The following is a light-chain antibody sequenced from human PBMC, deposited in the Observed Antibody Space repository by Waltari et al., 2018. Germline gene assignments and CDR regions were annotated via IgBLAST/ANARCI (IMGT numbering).Light chain of an antibody. V-gene: IGLV2-11*01. Sequence: QSALTQPPSVSKSLGQSVTISCTGTSSDVGGYNGVSWYQQHSGTAPRLLIFYVTKLPSRVSDRFSASTSGNTASLTISGLQAEDDADYYCCSYGTGNIWVFGGGTRLTVL. CDR1: SSDVGGYNG. CDR3: CSYGTGNIWV. J-gene: IGLJ3*02. CDR2: YVT.